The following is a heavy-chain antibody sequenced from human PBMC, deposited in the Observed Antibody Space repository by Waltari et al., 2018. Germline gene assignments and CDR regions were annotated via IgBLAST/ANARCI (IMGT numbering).Heavy chain of an antibody. J-gene: IGHJ3*02. CDR3: ACSFDAFDI. D-gene: IGHD3-10*02. CDR2: IYHSGST. Sequence: QVQLQESGPGLVKPSETLSLTCAVSGYSISSGYYWGWIRQPPGKGLEWIGSIYHSGSTYYNPSLKSRVTISVDTSKNQFSLKLSSVTAADTAVYYCACSFDAFDIWGQGTMVTVSS. CDR1: GYSISSGYY. V-gene: IGHV4-38-2*01.